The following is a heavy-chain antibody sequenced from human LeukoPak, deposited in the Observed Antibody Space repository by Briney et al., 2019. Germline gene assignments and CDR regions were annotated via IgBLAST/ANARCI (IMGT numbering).Heavy chain of an antibody. D-gene: IGHD3-3*01. V-gene: IGHV3-30*02. J-gene: IGHJ5*02. CDR2: IRYDGSNK. CDR1: GFTFSSYG. Sequence: GGSLRLSCAASGFTFSSYGMHWVRQAPGKGLEWVAFIRYDGSNKYYADSVKGRFTISRDNSKNTLYLQMNSLRAEDTAVYYCAKDPSRFLEWSPTGGWFDPWGQGTLVTVSS. CDR3: AKDPSRFLEWSPTGGWFDP.